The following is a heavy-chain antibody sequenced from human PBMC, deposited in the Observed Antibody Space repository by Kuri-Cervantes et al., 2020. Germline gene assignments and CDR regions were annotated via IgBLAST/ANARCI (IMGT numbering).Heavy chain of an antibody. Sequence: SETLSLTCAVSGYSISSGYYWGWIRQPPGKGLEWIGSINHSGSTNYNPSLKSRVTISVDTSKNQFSLRLSSVTAADTAVYYCARGSSYRPYDFWSGYAPNDYWGQGTLVTVSS. CDR1: GYSISSGYY. D-gene: IGHD3-3*01. CDR2: INHSGST. CDR3: ARGSSYRPYDFWSGYAPNDY. J-gene: IGHJ4*02. V-gene: IGHV4-38-2*01.